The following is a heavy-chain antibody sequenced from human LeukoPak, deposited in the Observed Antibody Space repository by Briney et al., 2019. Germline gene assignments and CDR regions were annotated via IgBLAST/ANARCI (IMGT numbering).Heavy chain of an antibody. CDR1: GYSISSGYY. CDR2: INHSGST. V-gene: IGHV4-38-2*02. J-gene: IGHJ4*02. D-gene: IGHD7-27*01. Sequence: SETLSLTCTVSGYSISSGYYWGWIRQPPGKGLEWIGEINHSGSTNYNPSLKSRVTISADTSKNQFSLKLSSVTAADTAVYYCASRKLGNDYWGQGTLVTVSS. CDR3: ASRKLGNDY.